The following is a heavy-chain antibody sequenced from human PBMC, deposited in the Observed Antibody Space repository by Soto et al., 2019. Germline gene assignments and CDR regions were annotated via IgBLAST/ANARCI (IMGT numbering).Heavy chain of an antibody. CDR1: GFPFGSHG. J-gene: IGHJ5*02. CDR3: ARDVAATGAARWLGP. V-gene: IGHV3-33*01. CDR2: IWYDGGHK. Sequence: QVQVVESGGGVVQSGRSLRLSCEASGFPFGSHGMHWVRQAPGKGLEWVAFIWYDGGHKYYAASVRGRFTISKHDSKNTLYLEMDNLRGEDTAIYYCARDVAATGAARWLGPWGQGTLVSVSS. D-gene: IGHD6-13*01.